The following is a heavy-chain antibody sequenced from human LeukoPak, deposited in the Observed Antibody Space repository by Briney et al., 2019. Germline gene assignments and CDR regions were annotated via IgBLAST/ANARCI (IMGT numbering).Heavy chain of an antibody. Sequence: PSETLTLTCTVSGGSISSSSSYWGWIRQPPGKGLEWIGSIYYSGSTYYNPSLKSRVTISVDTSKNQFSLKLSSMTAADTAVYYCARHYGDYVRRYYYYYMDVWGKGTTVSISS. CDR1: GGSISSSSSY. CDR3: ARHYGDYVRRYYYYYMDV. D-gene: IGHD4-17*01. J-gene: IGHJ6*03. CDR2: IYYSGST. V-gene: IGHV4-39*01.